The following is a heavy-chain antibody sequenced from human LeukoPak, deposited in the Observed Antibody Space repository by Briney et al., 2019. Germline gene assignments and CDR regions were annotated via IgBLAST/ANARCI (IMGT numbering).Heavy chain of an antibody. CDR2: INHSGST. CDR1: GGSISSYY. V-gene: IGHV4-34*01. Sequence: SETLSLTCTVSGGSISSYYWSWIRQPPGKGLEWIGEINHSGSTNYNPSLKSRVTISVDTSKNQFSLKLSSVTAADTAVYYCARSQRIFGVVITPNNWFDPWGQGTLVTVSS. J-gene: IGHJ5*02. D-gene: IGHD3-3*01. CDR3: ARSQRIFGVVITPNNWFDP.